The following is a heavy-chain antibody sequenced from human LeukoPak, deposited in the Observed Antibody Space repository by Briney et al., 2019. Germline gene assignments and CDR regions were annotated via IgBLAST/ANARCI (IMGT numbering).Heavy chain of an antibody. CDR1: GGTFSSYA. J-gene: IGHJ4*02. Sequence: GASVKVSCKASGGTFSSYAISWVRQAPGQGLEWMGRIIPILGIANYAQKFQGRVTITADKSTSTAYMELSSLRSEDTAVYYCARDSSSIPYRIDYWGQGTLVTVSS. CDR2: IIPILGIA. D-gene: IGHD3-16*01. V-gene: IGHV1-69*04. CDR3: ARDSSSIPYRIDY.